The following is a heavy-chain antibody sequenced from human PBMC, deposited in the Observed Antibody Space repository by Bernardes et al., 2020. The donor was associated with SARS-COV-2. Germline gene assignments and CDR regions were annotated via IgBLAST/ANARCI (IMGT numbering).Heavy chain of an antibody. D-gene: IGHD3-9*01. Sequence: AGVKVSCKVSGYTLTELSMHWVRQAPGKGLEWMGGFDPEDGETIYAQKFQGRVTMTEDTSTDTAYMELSSLRSEDTAVYYCATDQRYYDILTGRTYYYGMDVWGQGTTVTVSS. CDR3: ATDQRYYDILTGRTYYYGMDV. CDR2: FDPEDGET. J-gene: IGHJ6*02. CDR1: GYTLTELS. V-gene: IGHV1-24*01.